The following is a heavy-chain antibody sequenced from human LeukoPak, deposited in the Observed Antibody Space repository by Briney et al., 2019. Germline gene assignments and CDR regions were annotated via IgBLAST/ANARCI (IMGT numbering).Heavy chain of an antibody. J-gene: IGHJ4*02. CDR1: GFTFSTYW. V-gene: IGHV3-74*01. CDR2: MNADGSTT. CDR3: GRDNHGSVDY. D-gene: IGHD3-10*01. Sequence: GGSLRLSCAPSGFTFSTYWMIWVRQAPGKGLEYVSHMNADGSTTNYADSVKGRFTISRDNAKNTLYLQMDSLRAEDTAVYYCGRDNHGSVDYWGQGSQVTVSS.